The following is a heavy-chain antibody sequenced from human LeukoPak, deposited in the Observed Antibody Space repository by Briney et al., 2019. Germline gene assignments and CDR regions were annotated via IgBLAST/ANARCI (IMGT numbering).Heavy chain of an antibody. Sequence: ASVKLSCKASGYIFTTYGISWVRQAPGQGLEGMGWISGYNDDTNYAQKLQGRVTMTTDTSTSTAYMELRCLTSDDTAVYYCARDHGFSGGSYFDTFDIWGRGTMVTVSS. J-gene: IGHJ3*02. CDR1: GYIFTTYG. CDR3: ARDHGFSGGSYFDTFDI. CDR2: ISGYNDDT. D-gene: IGHD1-26*01. V-gene: IGHV1-18*01.